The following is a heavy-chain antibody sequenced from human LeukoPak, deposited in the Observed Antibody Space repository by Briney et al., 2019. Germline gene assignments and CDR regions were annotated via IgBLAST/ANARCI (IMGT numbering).Heavy chain of an antibody. D-gene: IGHD1-26*01. J-gene: IGHJ4*02. CDR1: GFSFSSYG. Sequence: GGSLRLSCAASGFSFSSYGLSWVRQAPGKGLEWVSTISGSAYNSYYADSVKGRFTISRDNSANMLYLQMNSLRAEDTAVYYCAKHSGSYFIYYVDSWGQGTLVTVSS. CDR2: ISGSAYNS. CDR3: AKHSGSYFIYYVDS. V-gene: IGHV3-23*01.